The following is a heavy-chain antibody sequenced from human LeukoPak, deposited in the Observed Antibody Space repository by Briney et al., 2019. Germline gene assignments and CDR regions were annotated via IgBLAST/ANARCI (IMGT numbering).Heavy chain of an antibody. CDR2: LYTSEIT. J-gene: IGHJ3*02. V-gene: IGHV4-4*07. CDR3: ARGPSAYTFDI. D-gene: IGHD3-16*01. CDR1: GGSISTYY. Sequence: SETLSLTCTVSGGSISTYYWSWIRQPAGKGLEWIGRLYTSEITNYNPSLKSRVTMSVDTSKNQFSLKLGSVTAADTAVYYCARGPSAYTFDIWGQGTMVTVSS.